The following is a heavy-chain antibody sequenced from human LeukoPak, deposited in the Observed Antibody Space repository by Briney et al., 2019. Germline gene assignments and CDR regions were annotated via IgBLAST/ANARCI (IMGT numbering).Heavy chain of an antibody. CDR1: GFTSGNSW. J-gene: IGHJ4*02. CDR2: INQDGSEQ. Sequence: GGSLRLSCAASGFTSGNSWMSWVRQAPGKGLEWVANINQDGSEQYYVDSVKGRFTISRDNAKSSLYLQMNSLRAGDTAVYYGARSARWGQGTLVTVSS. CDR3: ARSAR. V-gene: IGHV3-7*01.